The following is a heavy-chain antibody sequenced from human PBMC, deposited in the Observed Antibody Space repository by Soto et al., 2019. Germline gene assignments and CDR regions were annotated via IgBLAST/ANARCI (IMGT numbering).Heavy chain of an antibody. D-gene: IGHD2-8*01. J-gene: IGHJ4*02. Sequence: SETLSLTCTVSGGSISSYYWSWIRQPPGKGLEWIGYIYYSGSTNYNPSLKSRVTISVDTSKNQFSLKLSSVTAADTAVYYCAVSTGVDDIDYWGQGTLVTVSS. V-gene: IGHV4-59*01. CDR3: AVSTGVDDIDY. CDR1: GGSISSYY. CDR2: IYYSGST.